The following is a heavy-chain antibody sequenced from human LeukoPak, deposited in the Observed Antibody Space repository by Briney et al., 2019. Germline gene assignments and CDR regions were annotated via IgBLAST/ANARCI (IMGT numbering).Heavy chain of an antibody. Sequence: SETLSLTCTVSGDSISSSSYYWGWIRQPPGKGLEWIGSIYYSGSTYYNPSLKSRVTISVDTSKNQFSLKLSSVTAADTAVYYCARDRTATNRIVDYWGQGTLVAVSS. D-gene: IGHD5-24*01. V-gene: IGHV4-39*07. CDR1: GDSISSSSYY. CDR3: ARDRTATNRIVDY. J-gene: IGHJ4*02. CDR2: IYYSGST.